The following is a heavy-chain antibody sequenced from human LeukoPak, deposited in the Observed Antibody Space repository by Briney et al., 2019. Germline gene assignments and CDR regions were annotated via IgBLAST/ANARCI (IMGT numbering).Heavy chain of an antibody. V-gene: IGHV3-21*01. CDR2: ISSSSSYI. Sequence: GGSLRLSCAASGFTFSSYSMNWVRQAPGKGLEWVSSISSSSSYIYYADSVKGRFTISRDNAKNSLYLQMNTLGAEDAAVYYCARDRVGVHYVLDIWGQGTMVTVSS. D-gene: IGHD3-10*02. CDR3: ARDRVGVHYVLDI. CDR1: GFTFSSYS. J-gene: IGHJ3*02.